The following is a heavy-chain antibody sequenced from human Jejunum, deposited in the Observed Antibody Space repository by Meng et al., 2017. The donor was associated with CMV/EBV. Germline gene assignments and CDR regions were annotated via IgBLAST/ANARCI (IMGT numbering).Heavy chain of an antibody. V-gene: IGHV3-53*01. J-gene: IGHJ6*02. CDR3: ARETSSPTVSYYYYGMDV. D-gene: IGHD2-2*01. CDR1: TGRSKY. CDR2: MYRGGIR. Sequence: TGRSKYMTGVRQAPGKGLEWVAVMYRGGIRYHADSVKGRFTISRDNSKNTLYLQMNSLRAEDTAVYYCARETSSPTVSYYYYGMDVWGQGTTVTVSS.